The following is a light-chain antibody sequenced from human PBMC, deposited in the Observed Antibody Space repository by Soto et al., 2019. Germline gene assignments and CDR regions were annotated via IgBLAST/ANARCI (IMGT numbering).Light chain of an antibody. J-gene: IGLJ3*02. CDR2: SNN. V-gene: IGLV1-44*01. CDR3: AAWDDSLNGWV. CDR1: SSNIGTNT. Sequence: QSVLTQPPSASGTPGQRVTISCSGSSSNIGTNTVNWYQHLPGTAPKLFIYSNNQRPSGVPDRFSGSKSGTSASLAISGLQSEDEADYYCAAWDDSLNGWVFGGGTKLTVL.